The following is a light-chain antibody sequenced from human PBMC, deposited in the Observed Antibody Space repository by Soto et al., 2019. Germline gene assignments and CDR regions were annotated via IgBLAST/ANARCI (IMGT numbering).Light chain of an antibody. V-gene: IGKV3-11*01. Sequence: EIVLTQSPATLSLSPGERATLSCRASQSVSSYLAWYQQKPGQAPRLLIYDASNRATGIPARFSGSGSGTYFTLTISSLEPEDFAVYYCQKRSNWPLTFGQGTRLEIK. CDR3: QKRSNWPLT. CDR1: QSVSSY. J-gene: IGKJ5*01. CDR2: DAS.